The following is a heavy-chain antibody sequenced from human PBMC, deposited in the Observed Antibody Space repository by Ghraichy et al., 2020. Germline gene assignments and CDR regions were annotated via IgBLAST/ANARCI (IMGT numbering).Heavy chain of an antibody. CDR3: ASQNDSMIRGVIIRGPFDL. D-gene: IGHD3-10*01. CDR1: GASFSDYY. CDR2: IYHSGST. Sequence: SETLSLTCAVYGASFSDYYWTWIRQPPGEGLEWIGRIYHSGSTYYNPSLKSRLTISVDTSKNHFSLKLSSVTAADTAVYYCASQNDSMIRGVIIRGPFDLWGRGTLLTVSS. J-gene: IGHJ2*01. V-gene: IGHV4-34*01.